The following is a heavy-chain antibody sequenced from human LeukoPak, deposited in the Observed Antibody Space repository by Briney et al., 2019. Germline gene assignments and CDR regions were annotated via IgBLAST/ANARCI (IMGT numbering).Heavy chain of an antibody. D-gene: IGHD2-15*01. Sequence: GGSLRLSCAASGFTFSSQAMTWVRQAPGKGLEWVSAISGSGDSPYYADSVKGRFTISRDNSKNTLQLQMNSLRVEDTAVYYCATKNGPCSGGSCYSYFDYWGQGALVTVSS. V-gene: IGHV3-23*01. CDR3: ATKNGPCSGGSCYSYFDY. CDR2: ISGSGDSP. CDR1: GFTFSSQA. J-gene: IGHJ4*02.